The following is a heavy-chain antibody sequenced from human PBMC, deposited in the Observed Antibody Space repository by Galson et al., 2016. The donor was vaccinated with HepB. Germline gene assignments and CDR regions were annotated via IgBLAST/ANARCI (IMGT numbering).Heavy chain of an antibody. Sequence: LRLSCAASRFTFSDYWMTWVRQAPGKGLEWVANIKHDGSATYYLGSVKGRFTISRDNAKNSLYLQMNSLRTEDTAVYSCVRIGYGSGTTWFDPWGQGTLVTVSS. CDR2: IKHDGSAT. CDR3: VRIGYGSGTTWFDP. J-gene: IGHJ5*02. D-gene: IGHD3-10*01. CDR1: RFTFSDYW. V-gene: IGHV3-7*04.